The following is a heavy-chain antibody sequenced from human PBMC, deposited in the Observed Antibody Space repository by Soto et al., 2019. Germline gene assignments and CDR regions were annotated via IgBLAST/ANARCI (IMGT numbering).Heavy chain of an antibody. D-gene: IGHD5-12*01. Sequence: QVQLVQSGAEVKKPGSSVKVSCKASGGTFSSYTISWVRQAPGQGLEWMGRIIPILGIANYAQKFQGRVTITADKSTSTAYMELSSLRSEDTAVYYCARGHIEGGRSGYDYYYYYMDVWGKGTTVTVSS. V-gene: IGHV1-69*02. CDR2: IIPILGIA. CDR1: GGTFSSYT. CDR3: ARGHIEGGRSGYDYYYYYMDV. J-gene: IGHJ6*03.